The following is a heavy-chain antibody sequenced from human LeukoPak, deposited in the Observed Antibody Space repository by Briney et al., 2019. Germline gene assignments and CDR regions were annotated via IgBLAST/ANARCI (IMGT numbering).Heavy chain of an antibody. J-gene: IGHJ5*02. CDR2: IYTSGST. D-gene: IGHD1-1*01. Sequence: SETLPLTCTVSGGSISSYYWSWIRQPAGKGLEWIGRIYTSGSTNYNPSLKSRVTMSVDTSKNQFSLKLSSVTAADTAVYYCARYNWNEFWFDPWGQGTLVTVSS. CDR3: ARYNWNEFWFDP. V-gene: IGHV4-4*07. CDR1: GGSISSYY.